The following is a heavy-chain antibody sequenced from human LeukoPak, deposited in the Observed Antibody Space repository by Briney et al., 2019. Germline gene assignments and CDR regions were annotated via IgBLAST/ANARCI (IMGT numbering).Heavy chain of an antibody. Sequence: ASVKVSCKASGGTVRRFGISWVRQAPGQGLEWMGGIIPIFGTTSYVQKFQGRVTINADESTSTAYMELSSLRSEDTAVYYCARGVTPKYCSSTSCYWKGWFDPWGQGTLVTVSS. CDR2: IIPIFGTT. V-gene: IGHV1-69*13. D-gene: IGHD2-2*01. J-gene: IGHJ5*02. CDR1: GGTVRRFG. CDR3: ARGVTPKYCSSTSCYWKGWFDP.